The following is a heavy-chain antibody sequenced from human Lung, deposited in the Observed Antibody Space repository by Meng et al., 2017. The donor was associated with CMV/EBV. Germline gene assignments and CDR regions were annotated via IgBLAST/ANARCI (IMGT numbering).Heavy chain of an antibody. J-gene: IGHJ4*02. CDR3: AKAAYSSFARGGYYFDN. Sequence: SXXVSXXASGYTFTGYYIHWVRQAPGQGLVWMGWINPDRGGTDYPQKFQGRVTMTRDTSISTAYMELTRLTSDDTAVYYCAKAAYSSFARGGYYFDNWGQGTLVTVSS. D-gene: IGHD6-6*01. CDR2: INPDRGGT. V-gene: IGHV1-2*02. CDR1: GYTFTGYY.